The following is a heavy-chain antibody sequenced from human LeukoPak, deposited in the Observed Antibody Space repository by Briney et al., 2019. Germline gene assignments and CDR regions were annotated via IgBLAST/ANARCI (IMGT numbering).Heavy chain of an antibody. CDR2: IYSGGST. CDR1: GFTVSSNY. V-gene: IGHV3-53*01. D-gene: IGHD3-10*01. J-gene: IGHJ6*02. CDR3: ARGVRLWFGELSGMDV. Sequence: GGSLRLSCAASGFTVSSNYMSWVRRAPGKGLEWVSVIYSGGSTYYADSVKGRFTISRDNSKNTLYLQMNSLRAEDTAVYYCARGVRLWFGELSGMDVWGQGTTVTVSS.